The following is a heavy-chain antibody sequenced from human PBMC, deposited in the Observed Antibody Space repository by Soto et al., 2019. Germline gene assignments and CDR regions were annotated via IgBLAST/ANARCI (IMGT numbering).Heavy chain of an antibody. CDR2: IYYSGST. J-gene: IGHJ5*02. D-gene: IGHD3-3*01. CDR3: AATAITIFGVVPNLWFDP. Sequence: ETLSLTCTVSGGSISSYYWSWIRQPPGKGLEWIGYIYYSGSTNYNPSLKSRVTISVDTSKNQFSLKLSSVTAADTAVYYCAATAITIFGVVPNLWFDPWGQGTLVTVSS. CDR1: GGSISSYY. V-gene: IGHV4-59*01.